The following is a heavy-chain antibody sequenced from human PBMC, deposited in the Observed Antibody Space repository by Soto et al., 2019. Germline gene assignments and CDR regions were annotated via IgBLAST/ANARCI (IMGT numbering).Heavy chain of an antibody. D-gene: IGHD2-2*03. CDR3: ARDRWIVSPIPSFHY. J-gene: IGHJ4*02. CDR1: GFTFSTYG. V-gene: IGHV3-33*01. CDR2: IWYAATKE. Sequence: PGGSLRLSCSASGFTFSTYGRHWVRQAPGEWLEWVALIWYAATKEDYANYVKGRLTISRDNSNNTLYLKMNSLRAADPAAYYCARDRWIVSPIPSFHYWGKGT.